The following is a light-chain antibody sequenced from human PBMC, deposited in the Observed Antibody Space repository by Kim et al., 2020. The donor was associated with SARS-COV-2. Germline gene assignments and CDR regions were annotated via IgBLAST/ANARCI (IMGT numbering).Light chain of an antibody. J-gene: IGLJ1*01. CDR2: LEGSGSY. CDR1: SGHSTYI. CDR3: ETWDDNTRV. Sequence: SVKLPCTLRSGHSTYIIAWHQQQPGKAPRYLMKLEGSGSYNKGSGVPDRFSGSSSGAALYLTISNLQSEDESNYYCETWDDNTRVFGAGTKVTVL. V-gene: IGLV4-60*03.